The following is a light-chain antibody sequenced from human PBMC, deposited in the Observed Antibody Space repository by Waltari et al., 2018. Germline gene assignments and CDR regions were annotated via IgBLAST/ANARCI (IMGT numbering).Light chain of an antibody. Sequence: EIVLTQSPGTLSLSPGERATLSCRASQSVTRTLAWYQQKPGQAPRLLIYGASNRATGIPYRFSGSGSGTDFSLTISRLEPEDFAVYYCQHYLRLPATFGQGTKVENK. J-gene: IGKJ1*01. CDR2: GAS. V-gene: IGKV3-20*01. CDR1: QSVTRT. CDR3: QHYLRLPAT.